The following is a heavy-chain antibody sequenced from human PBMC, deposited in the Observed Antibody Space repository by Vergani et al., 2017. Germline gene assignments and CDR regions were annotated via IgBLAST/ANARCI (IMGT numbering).Heavy chain of an antibody. D-gene: IGHD2-21*02. CDR2: IYHSGGA. Sequence: QLHLQESGPGLVKPSETLSLTCTVSGGSITSSSYYWGWIRQPPGKGLEWIGNIYHSGGAYYNPSLKGRVTISVDTSKNQFSLKLSSVTAADTAVYYCARHLAYCGGDCYPYYYGMDVWGQGTTVTVSS. CDR1: GGSITSSSYY. CDR3: ARHLAYCGGDCYPYYYGMDV. J-gene: IGHJ6*02. V-gene: IGHV4-39*01.